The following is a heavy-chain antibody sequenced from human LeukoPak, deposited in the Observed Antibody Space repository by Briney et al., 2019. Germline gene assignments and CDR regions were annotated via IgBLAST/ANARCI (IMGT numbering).Heavy chain of an antibody. D-gene: IGHD3-16*02. V-gene: IGHV3-30-3*01. Sequence: GRSLRLSCAASGFTFSSYAMHWVRQAPGKGLEWVAVISYDGSNKYYADSVKGRFTISRDNSKNTLYLQMNSLRSEDTAVYYCARVSRYRPNWGQGTLVTVSS. CDR1: GFTFSSYA. CDR2: ISYDGSNK. CDR3: ARVSRYRPN. J-gene: IGHJ4*02.